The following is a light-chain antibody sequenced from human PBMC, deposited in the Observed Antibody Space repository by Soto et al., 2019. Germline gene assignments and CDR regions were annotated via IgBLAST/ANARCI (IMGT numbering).Light chain of an antibody. V-gene: IGKV1-8*01. CDR1: QGISSY. J-gene: IGKJ4*01. CDR2: AAS. Sequence: AIRMTQSPSSLSASTGDRVTITCRASQGISSYLAWYQQKPGKAPKVLIYAASTLQSGVPSRFSGSGSGTDFTLTISCLQSEDFATYYCQQYYSYPSLTFGGGTKVDIK. CDR3: QQYYSYPSLT.